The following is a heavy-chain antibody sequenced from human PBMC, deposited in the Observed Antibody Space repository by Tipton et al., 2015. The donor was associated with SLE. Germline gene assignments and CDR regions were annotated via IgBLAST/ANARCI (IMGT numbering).Heavy chain of an antibody. CDR3: TRGIADAFDI. D-gene: IGHD6-13*01. J-gene: IGHJ3*02. Sequence: RSLRLSCTASGFTFGDYAMSWVRQAPGKGLEWVGFIRSKAYGGTTEYAASVKGRFTISRDDSKSIAYLQMNSLKTEDAAVYYCTRGIADAFDIWGQGTMVTVSS. CDR1: GFTFGDYA. V-gene: IGHV3-49*04. CDR2: IRSKAYGGTT.